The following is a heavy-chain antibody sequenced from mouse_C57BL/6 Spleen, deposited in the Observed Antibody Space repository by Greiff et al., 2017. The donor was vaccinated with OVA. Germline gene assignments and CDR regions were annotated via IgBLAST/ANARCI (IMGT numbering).Heavy chain of an antibody. D-gene: IGHD2-5*01. CDR1: GFTFSDYG. V-gene: IGHV5-17*01. CDR3: ERDYSNSVWYFDV. J-gene: IGHJ1*03. Sequence: DVKLVESGGGLVKPGGSLKLSCAASGFTFSDYGMHWVRQAPEKGLEWVAYISSGSSTIYYADTVKGRFTISRDNAKNTLFLQMTSLRSEDTAMYDCERDYSNSVWYFDVWGTGTTVTVSS. CDR2: ISSGSSTI.